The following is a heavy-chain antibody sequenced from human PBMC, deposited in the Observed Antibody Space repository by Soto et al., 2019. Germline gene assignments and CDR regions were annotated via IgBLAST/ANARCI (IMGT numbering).Heavy chain of an antibody. J-gene: IGHJ6*02. CDR1: GFTFNSYG. CDR2: ISYDGSNK. V-gene: IGHV3-30*03. D-gene: IGHD6-19*01. CDR3: AREIAVAGVTHEYYYYYGMDV. Sequence: HPGGSLRLSCAASGFTFNSYGMHWVRQAPGKGLEWVAVISYDGSNKYYADSVKGRFTISRDNSKNTLYLQMNSLRAEDTAVYYCAREIAVAGVTHEYYYYYGMDVWGQGTTVTVSS.